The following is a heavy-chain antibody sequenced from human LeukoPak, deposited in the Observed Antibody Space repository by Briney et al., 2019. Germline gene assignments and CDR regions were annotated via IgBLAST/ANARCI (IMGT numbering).Heavy chain of an antibody. Sequence: SSVKVSCEASGGTFSSYAISWVRQAPGQGLEWMGGIIPIFGTANYAQKFQGRVTITTDESTSTAYMELSSLRSEDTAVYYCARDRGIASGIAAAGTALGYYYYYMDVWGKGTTVTVSS. J-gene: IGHJ6*03. D-gene: IGHD6-13*01. CDR3: ARDRGIASGIAAAGTALGYYYYYMDV. CDR1: GGTFSSYA. V-gene: IGHV1-69*05. CDR2: IIPIFGTA.